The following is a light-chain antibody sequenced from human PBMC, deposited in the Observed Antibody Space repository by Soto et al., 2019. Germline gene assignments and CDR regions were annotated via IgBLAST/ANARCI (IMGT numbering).Light chain of an antibody. Sequence: QSALTQPASVSGSPGQSVTISCAGSSGDIGNYDLVSWYQQIPGRAPKLMIFEVSRRPSGVSERFSGSKSGNGASLTISGLQAEDEGDFHCCSYVGGGSWVFGGGTQLTVL. V-gene: IGLV2-23*02. CDR1: SGDIGNYDL. CDR3: CSYVGGGSWV. CDR2: EVS. J-gene: IGLJ3*02.